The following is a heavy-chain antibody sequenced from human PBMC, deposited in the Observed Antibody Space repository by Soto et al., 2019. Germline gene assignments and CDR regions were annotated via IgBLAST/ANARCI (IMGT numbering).Heavy chain of an antibody. V-gene: IGHV3-7*04. J-gene: IGHJ4*02. D-gene: IGHD6-6*01. CDR3: ARGGSSRFDC. Sequence: EVQLVESGGGLVQPGASLRLSCEASGFPLSFYWMSWIRQAPGKGLEWVAKIKVDGSEKYYVDSVKGRFTISRDNAKNSLYLQMDSLRAEDTAVYYCARGGSSRFDCWGQGTLVTVSS. CDR1: GFPLSFYW. CDR2: IKVDGSEK.